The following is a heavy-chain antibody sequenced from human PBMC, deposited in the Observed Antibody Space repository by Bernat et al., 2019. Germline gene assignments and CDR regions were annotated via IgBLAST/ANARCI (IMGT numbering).Heavy chain of an antibody. CDR2: INHSGST. D-gene: IGHD4-17*01. J-gene: IGHJ4*02. CDR1: GGSFSGYY. V-gene: IGHV4-34*01. Sequence: VQLQQWGAGLLKPSETLSLTCAVYGGSFSGYYWSWIRQPPGKGLEWIGEINHSGSTNYNPSLKSRVTISVDTSKNQFSLKLSSVTAADTAVYYCARTTVTTGECNYWGQGTLVTVSS. CDR3: ARTTVTTGECNY.